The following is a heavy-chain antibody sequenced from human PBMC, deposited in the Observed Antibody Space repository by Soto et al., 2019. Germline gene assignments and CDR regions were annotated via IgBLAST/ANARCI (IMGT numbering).Heavy chain of an antibody. V-gene: IGHV1-69*13. J-gene: IGHJ6*02. CDR3: ARGWDARGESYYGMDV. D-gene: IGHD3-10*01. CDR2: IIPIFGTA. Sequence: ASVKVSCKASGGTFSSYAISWVRQAPGQGLEWMGGIIPIFGTANYAQKFQGKVTITADESTSTAYMELSSLRSEDTAVYYCARGWDARGESYYGMDVWGQGTTVTVSS. CDR1: GGTFSSYA.